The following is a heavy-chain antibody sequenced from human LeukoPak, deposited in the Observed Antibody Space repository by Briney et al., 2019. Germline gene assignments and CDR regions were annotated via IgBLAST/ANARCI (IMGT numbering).Heavy chain of an antibody. CDR1: GGSISSYY. CDR2: IYYSGST. V-gene: IGHV4-59*01. CDR3: ARAMPYCSSTSCYTSEYCDFWRIYGMDV. J-gene: IGHJ6*02. Sequence: SETLSLTCTVSGGSISSYYWSWIRQPPGKGLEWIGYIYYSGSTNYNPSLKSRVTISVDTSKNQFSLKLSSVTAADTAVYYCARAMPYCSSTSCYTSEYCDFWRIYGMDVWGQGTTVTVSS. D-gene: IGHD2-2*02.